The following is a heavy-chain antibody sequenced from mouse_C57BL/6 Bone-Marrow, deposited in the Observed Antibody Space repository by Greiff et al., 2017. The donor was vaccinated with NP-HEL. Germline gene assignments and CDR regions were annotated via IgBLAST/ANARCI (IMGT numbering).Heavy chain of an antibody. CDR3: AGLLSYYFDY. D-gene: IGHD2-3*01. CDR2: ISYDGSN. CDR1: GYSITSGYY. V-gene: IGHV3-6*01. J-gene: IGHJ2*01. Sequence: EVQVVESGPGLVKPSQSLSLTCSVTGYSITSGYYWNWIRQFPGNKLEWMGYISYDGSNNYNPSLKNRISITRDTSKNQFFLKLNSVTTEDTATYYCAGLLSYYFDYWGQGTTLTVSS.